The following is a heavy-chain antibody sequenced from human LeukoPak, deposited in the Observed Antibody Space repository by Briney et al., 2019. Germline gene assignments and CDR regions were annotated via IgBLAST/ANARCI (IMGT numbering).Heavy chain of an antibody. V-gene: IGHV4-59*01. CDR1: GGSISSYY. CDR2: IYYSGST. CDR3: ARDGRYDFWSGSDAFDI. Sequence: SETLSLTCTVSGGSISSYYWSWIRQPPGKGLEWIGYIYYSGSTNYNPSLKSRVTISVDTSKNQFSLKLSSVTAADTAVYYCARDGRYDFWSGSDAFDIWGQGTMVTVSS. D-gene: IGHD3-3*01. J-gene: IGHJ3*02.